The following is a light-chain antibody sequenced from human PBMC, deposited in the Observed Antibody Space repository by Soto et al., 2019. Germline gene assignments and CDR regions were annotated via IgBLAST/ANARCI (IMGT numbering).Light chain of an antibody. CDR2: VSS. CDR1: SSNIGAGYN. V-gene: IGLV1-40*01. Sequence: QSVLTQPPSVSAAPGQRVTISCTGSSSNIGAGYNVTWYQQLPGAATKILIYVSSHRPSGVPDRFSGSKAGTSASLAITGLQAEDEAFYFCQSFDSGLGGSVFGGGTKLTVL. J-gene: IGLJ3*02. CDR3: QSFDSGLGGSV.